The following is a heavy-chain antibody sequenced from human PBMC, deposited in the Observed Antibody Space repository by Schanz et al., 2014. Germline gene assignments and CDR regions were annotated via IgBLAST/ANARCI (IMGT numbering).Heavy chain of an antibody. CDR1: GFSVSTNY. CDR3: ARDDKRYFDWLSTFDL. Sequence: EVQLVESGGGLMQPGGSLRLSCAVSGFSVSTNYMSWVRQAPGKGLEWVSTIYIHSVSTNYADSVKGRFTVSRDNSKNTLYLQLNSLRAEDTAVYYCARDDKRYFDWLSTFDLWGQGTMVAVSS. D-gene: IGHD3-9*01. V-gene: IGHV3-66*03. CDR2: IYIHSVST. J-gene: IGHJ3*01.